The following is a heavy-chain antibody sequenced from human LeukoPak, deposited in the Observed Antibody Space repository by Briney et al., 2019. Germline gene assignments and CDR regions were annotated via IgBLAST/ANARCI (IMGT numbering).Heavy chain of an antibody. CDR3: AREIADTTMIRGYYYGMDV. V-gene: IGHV3-7*01. D-gene: IGHD5-18*01. CDR2: IKQDGGAK. J-gene: IGHJ6*02. Sequence: PGGSLRLSCTASGFIFNDFWMSWVRQAPGEGLEWVANIKQDGGAKNYVDSVKGRFTISRDNAKNSLYLQMNSLRAEDAAIYYCAREIADTTMIRGYYYGMDVWGQGTTVTVSS. CDR1: GFIFNDFW.